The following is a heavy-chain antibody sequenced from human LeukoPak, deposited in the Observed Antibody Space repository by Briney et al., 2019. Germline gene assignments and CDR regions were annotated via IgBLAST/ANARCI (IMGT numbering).Heavy chain of an antibody. Sequence: ASVKVSCKASGYTFTDYYLLWVRQAPGQGLEWMGWISGSNTDTYYTQKFRARVIMTKDTSTSTAYMELRSLRSDDTAVYYCARSPPTEVAIDYWGQGTLVTVSS. CDR3: ARSPPTEVAIDY. D-gene: IGHD2-15*01. CDR2: ISGSNTDT. CDR1: GYTFTDYY. V-gene: IGHV1-18*04. J-gene: IGHJ4*02.